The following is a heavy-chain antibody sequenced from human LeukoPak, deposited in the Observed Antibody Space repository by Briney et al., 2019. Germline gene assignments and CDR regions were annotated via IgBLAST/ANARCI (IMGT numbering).Heavy chain of an antibody. J-gene: IGHJ5*02. V-gene: IGHV1-8*03. CDR3: ARGGTYYDFWSGYYNWFDP. Sequence: ASVKVSCKASGYTFTSYYMHWVRQATGQGLEWMGWMNPNSGNTGYAQKFQGRVTITRNTSISTAYMELSSLRSEDTAVYYCARGGTYYDFWSGYYNWFDPWGQGTLVTVSS. CDR1: GYTFTSYY. CDR2: MNPNSGNT. D-gene: IGHD3-3*01.